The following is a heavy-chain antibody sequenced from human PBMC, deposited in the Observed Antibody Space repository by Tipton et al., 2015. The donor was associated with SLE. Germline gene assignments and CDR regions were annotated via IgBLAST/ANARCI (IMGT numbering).Heavy chain of an antibody. V-gene: IGHV3-7*01. Sequence: SLRLSCGASEFTLSTYWVTWVRQAPGKGLEWVANINQDASQKHYVESVRGRFTISRDNAKNSVYLQMNNLRTEDTAVYYCARVIYGDRCVWGQGTLVTVSS. CDR2: INQDASQK. J-gene: IGHJ4*02. CDR3: ARVIYGDRCV. CDR1: EFTLSTYW. D-gene: IGHD4-17*01.